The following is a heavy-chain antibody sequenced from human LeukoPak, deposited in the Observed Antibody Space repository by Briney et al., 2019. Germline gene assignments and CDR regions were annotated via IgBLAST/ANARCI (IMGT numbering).Heavy chain of an antibody. CDR1: GGSISSTCYY. J-gene: IGHJ4*02. D-gene: IGHD1-1*01. Sequence: PSETLSLTCTVSGGSISSTCYYWGWIRQPPGKGLEWIASIYYSGSTYDNPSLKSRVTVSVDTSKNQFSLKLSSVTAADTAVYYCAGTLLELDCWGQGTLVTVSS. CDR2: IYYSGST. CDR3: AGTLLELDC. V-gene: IGHV4-39*01.